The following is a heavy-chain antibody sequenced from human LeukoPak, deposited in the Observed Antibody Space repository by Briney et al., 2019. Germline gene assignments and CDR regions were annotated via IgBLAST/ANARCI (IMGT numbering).Heavy chain of an antibody. D-gene: IGHD3-16*01. V-gene: IGHV3-7*01. CDR2: IKEDGSDK. Sequence: PGGSLRLSCAASGFTFSSYAMSWVRQAPGRRLEWVANIKEDGSDKQYVDSVQGRFTISRDNAENSLYLQMNSLRAEDTAVYYCVRESSVWVGPGIGRPLDVWGKGTAVTVSS. CDR3: VRESSVWVGPGIGRPLDV. CDR1: GFTFSSYA. J-gene: IGHJ6*04.